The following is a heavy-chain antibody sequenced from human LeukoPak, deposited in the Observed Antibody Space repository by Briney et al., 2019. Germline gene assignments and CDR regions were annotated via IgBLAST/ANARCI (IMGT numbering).Heavy chain of an antibody. J-gene: IGHJ4*02. CDR1: GGSISSTTYY. V-gene: IGHV3-23*01. D-gene: IGHD2/OR15-2a*01. Sequence: ETLSLTCTVFGGSISSTTYYWGWIRQPPGKGLEWVSGISGSDGSTNYADSVKGRFTISRENSKNTLYLQMNSLRAEDTAVYYCAKDSAKKYDDYWGQGTLVTVSS. CDR3: AKDSAKKYDDY. CDR2: ISGSDGST.